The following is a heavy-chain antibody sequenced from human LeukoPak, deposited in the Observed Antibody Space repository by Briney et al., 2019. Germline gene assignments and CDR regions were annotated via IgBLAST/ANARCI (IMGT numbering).Heavy chain of an antibody. Sequence: SETLSLTCAVYGESFSGYYWSWIRQPPGKGLEWIGEINHSGSTNYNPSLKSRVTISVDTSKNQFSLKLTSVTAADTAAYYCARHRLGYSRQLAYWYFDLWGRGTLVTVSS. CDR1: GESFSGYY. V-gene: IGHV4-34*01. CDR2: INHSGST. D-gene: IGHD6-13*01. J-gene: IGHJ2*01. CDR3: ARHRLGYSRQLAYWYFDL.